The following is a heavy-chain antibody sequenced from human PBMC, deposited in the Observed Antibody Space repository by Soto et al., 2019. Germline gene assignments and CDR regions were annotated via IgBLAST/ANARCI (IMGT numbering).Heavy chain of an antibody. CDR1: GGTFNTYT. J-gene: IGHJ4*02. CDR3: ASWRSYSGSYCFDY. CDR2: VVPMYDSV. Sequence: SVKVSCKASGGTFNTYTINWLRQAPGRGLEWVGQVVPMYDSVNYAETFQGRVTITVDKSTNTAYMELTSLRSQDTALYFCASWRSYSGSYCFDYWGQGTLVTVSS. V-gene: IGHV1-69*06. D-gene: IGHD1-26*01.